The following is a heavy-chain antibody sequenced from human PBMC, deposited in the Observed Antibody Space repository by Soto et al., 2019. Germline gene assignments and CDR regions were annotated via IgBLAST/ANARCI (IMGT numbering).Heavy chain of an antibody. V-gene: IGHV4-31*02. Sequence: SDTLSIRYSVSGDSMATGGDSYNLIRHLPGKGLEWIGYIYYSGATHYSPSLRPRATISIDTSKNQFSLRLISVTAADTALYFCARDKDLEPTVWGYWGQGIQVTVSS. D-gene: IGHD7-27*01. CDR2: IYYSGAT. CDR1: GDSMATGGDS. CDR3: ARDKDLEPTVWGY. J-gene: IGHJ4*02.